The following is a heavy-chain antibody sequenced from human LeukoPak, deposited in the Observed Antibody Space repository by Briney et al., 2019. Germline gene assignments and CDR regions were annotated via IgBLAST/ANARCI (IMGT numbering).Heavy chain of an antibody. Sequence: GGSLRLSCAASGIVFSNTAMNWVRQAPGKGLEWVSSISSSSTYIYYADSVKGRFTISRDNAKNSLYLQMNSLRAEDTAVYYCARVLTSGYYYDSSSDYWGQGTLVTVSS. CDR2: ISSSSTYI. CDR3: ARVLTSGYYYDSSSDY. V-gene: IGHV3-21*01. CDR1: GIVFSNTA. D-gene: IGHD3-22*01. J-gene: IGHJ4*02.